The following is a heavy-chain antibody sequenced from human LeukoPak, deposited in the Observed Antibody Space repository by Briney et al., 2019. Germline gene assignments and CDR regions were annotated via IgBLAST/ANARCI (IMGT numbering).Heavy chain of an antibody. CDR2: IRSKANSYAT. J-gene: IGHJ4*02. CDR3: AKDCLRSTSCSFDY. V-gene: IGHV3-73*01. D-gene: IGHD2-2*01. Sequence: GGSLRLSCAASGFTFSDSAMHWVRQASGKGLEWVGRIRSKANSYATAYAASMKGRFTISRDDSKNTAYLQMNSLRAEDTAVYYCAKDCLRSTSCSFDYWGQGTLVTVSS. CDR1: GFTFSDSA.